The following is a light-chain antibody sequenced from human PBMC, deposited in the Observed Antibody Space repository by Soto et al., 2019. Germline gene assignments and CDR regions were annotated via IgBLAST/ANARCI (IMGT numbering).Light chain of an antibody. CDR1: QSVSSY. CDR3: QQRSHWPPYT. J-gene: IGKJ2*01. CDR2: DAS. Sequence: EIVLTQSPATLSLSPGERATLSCRASQSVSSYLAWYQQKPGQAPRLLIYDASNRATGIPARFSGSGSGTDFTLTISSLEPEDFAVYYCQQRSHWPPYTCGQGTKLEI. V-gene: IGKV3-11*01.